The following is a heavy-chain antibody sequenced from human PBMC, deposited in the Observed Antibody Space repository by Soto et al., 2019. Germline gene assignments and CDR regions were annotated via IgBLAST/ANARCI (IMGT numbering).Heavy chain of an antibody. V-gene: IGHV5-51*01. CDR3: ARAIAARQYGMDV. Sequence: GESLKISCKGSGYSFTSYWIGWVRQMPGKGLEWMGIIYPGDSDTRYSPSFQGQVTISADKSISTAYLQWSSLKASDTAVYYCARAIAARQYGMDVWGQGTTVTVSS. J-gene: IGHJ6*02. CDR1: GYSFTSYW. D-gene: IGHD6-6*01. CDR2: IYPGDSDT.